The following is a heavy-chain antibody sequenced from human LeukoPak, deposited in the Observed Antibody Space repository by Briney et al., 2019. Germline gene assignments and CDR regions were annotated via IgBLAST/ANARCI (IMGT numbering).Heavy chain of an antibody. D-gene: IGHD6-13*01. J-gene: IGHJ4*02. CDR3: ARRYSSSLPDY. CDR2: INSDGSWT. Sequence: PGGSLRLSCAASGNYWMHWVRQAPGKGLVWVSHINSDGSWTSYADSVKGRFTISRDNAKNTLYLQMNSLRAEDTAVYYCARRYSSSLPDYWGQGTLVTVSS. V-gene: IGHV3-74*01. CDR1: GNYW.